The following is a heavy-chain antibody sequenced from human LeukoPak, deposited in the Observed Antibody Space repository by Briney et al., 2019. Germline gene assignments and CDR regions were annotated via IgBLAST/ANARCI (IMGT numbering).Heavy chain of an antibody. V-gene: IGHV3-23*01. D-gene: IGHD3-3*01. Sequence: PGGSLRLSCAASGFTFSSYAMSWVRQAPGKGLEWVSAISGSGGSTYYADSVKGRFTISRDNSKNTLYLQMNSLRAEDTAVYYCARERYYDFWSGYYRAPGDYYYYGMDVWGQGTTVTVSS. CDR1: GFTFSSYA. J-gene: IGHJ6*02. CDR2: ISGSGGST. CDR3: ARERYYDFWSGYYRAPGDYYYYGMDV.